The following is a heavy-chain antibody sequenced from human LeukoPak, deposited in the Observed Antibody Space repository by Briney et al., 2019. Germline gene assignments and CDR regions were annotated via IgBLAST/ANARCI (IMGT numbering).Heavy chain of an antibody. Sequence: GGSLRLSCAASRFTFSNSGMHWVRQAPGKGLEWVAVISYDGSNKYYADSVKGRFTISRDNSKNTLYLQMNSLRAEDTAAYYCARVMAPYYYYYMDVWGKGTTVTVSS. CDR2: ISYDGSNK. J-gene: IGHJ6*03. CDR1: RFTFSNSG. V-gene: IGHV3-30*03. D-gene: IGHD3-10*01. CDR3: ARVMAPYYYYYMDV.